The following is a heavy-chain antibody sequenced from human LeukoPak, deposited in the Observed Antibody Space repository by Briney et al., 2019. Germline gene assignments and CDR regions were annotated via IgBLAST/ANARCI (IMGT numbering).Heavy chain of an antibody. V-gene: IGHV3-21*01. D-gene: IGHD2-2*01. CDR2: ISKSGTYI. CDR1: GLTFRDYT. CDR3: TREVLIVVEPASNTIDF. J-gene: IGHJ4*02. Sequence: PGGSLRLSCAASGLTFRDYTMNWVRQAPGKGLEWVSAISKSGTYIKYADSVKGRFTVSRDNAKNSLFLQMNSLRVEDTALYFCTREVLIVVEPASNTIDFWGQGTRVTVSS.